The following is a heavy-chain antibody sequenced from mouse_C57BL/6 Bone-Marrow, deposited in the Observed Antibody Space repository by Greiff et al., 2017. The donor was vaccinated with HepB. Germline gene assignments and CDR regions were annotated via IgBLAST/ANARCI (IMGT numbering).Heavy chain of an antibody. V-gene: IGHV1-5*01. CDR1: GYTFTSYW. CDR2: IYPVNSDT. D-gene: IGHD3-3*01. J-gene: IGHJ3*01. CDR3: TREGTQAWFAY. Sequence: HLHHSFTFLSSPFSSLKISCKTSGYTFTSYWMHWVKQRPGQGLEWIGAIYPVNSDTSYNQKFKGKAKLTAVTSASTAYMELSSLTNEDSAVYYCTREGTQAWFAYWGQGTLVTVSA.